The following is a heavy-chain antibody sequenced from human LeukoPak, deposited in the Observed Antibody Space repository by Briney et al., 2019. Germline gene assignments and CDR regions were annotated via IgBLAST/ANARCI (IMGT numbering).Heavy chain of an antibody. CDR1: GYTFTGYY. D-gene: IGHD1-26*01. J-gene: IGHJ5*02. Sequence: ASVKVSCKASGYTFTGYYMHWVRQARGQGLEWMGWINPNSGGTNYAQKFQGRVTMTRDTSISTAYMELSRLRSDDTAVYYCARGNRIVGATDALWFDPWGQGTLVTVSS. CDR3: ARGNRIVGATDALWFDP. CDR2: INPNSGGT. V-gene: IGHV1-2*02.